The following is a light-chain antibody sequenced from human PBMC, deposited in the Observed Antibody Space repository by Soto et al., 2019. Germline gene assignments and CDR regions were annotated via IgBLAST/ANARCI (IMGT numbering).Light chain of an antibody. J-gene: IGLJ3*02. CDR1: SSDVGGYNY. Sequence: QSALTQPASVSGSPGQSITISCTGTSSDVGGYNYVSWYQQHPGKAPKLMIYEVSNRPSGVSNRFSGSKSGNTASLTNSGLQAEDEADYYCSSYTSSRTWVFGGGTKLTVL. CDR2: EVS. V-gene: IGLV2-14*01. CDR3: SSYTSSRTWV.